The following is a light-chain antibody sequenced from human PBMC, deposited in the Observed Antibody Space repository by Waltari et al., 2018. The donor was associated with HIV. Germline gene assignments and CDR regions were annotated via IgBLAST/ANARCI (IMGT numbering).Light chain of an antibody. Sequence: NFMLTQPHSVSESPGKTVTISCTRSSGSIASHYVQWYQQRPGSSPTTVIYADNQRPSGVPGRFSGSIDSSSNSASLTISGLKTEEEADYYCQSYDSSSQVFGGGTKLTVL. CDR2: ADN. V-gene: IGLV6-57*01. J-gene: IGLJ3*02. CDR3: QSYDSSSQV. CDR1: SGSIASHY.